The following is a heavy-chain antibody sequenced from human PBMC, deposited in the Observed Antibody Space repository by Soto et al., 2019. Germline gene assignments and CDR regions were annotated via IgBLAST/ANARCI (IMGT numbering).Heavy chain of an antibody. V-gene: IGHV1-3*01. D-gene: IGHD3-9*01. CDR2: TNAGNGNT. Sequence: VPVKVSSKASGLKFSSYSLHWVCKAPGQRLEWMGWTNAGNGNTKFSQKFHDRVTIIRDTSADTAYMEVRSLRSEDTAVYYCASSEEMYNVVLKGMDLYEYCLGMDVWGQGTTVTVSS. J-gene: IGHJ6*02. CDR3: ASSEEMYNVVLKGMDLYEYCLGMDV. CDR1: GLKFSSYS.